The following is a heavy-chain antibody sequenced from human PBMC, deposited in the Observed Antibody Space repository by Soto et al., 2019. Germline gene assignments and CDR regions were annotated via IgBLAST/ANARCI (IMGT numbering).Heavy chain of an antibody. V-gene: IGHV3-64D*06. CDR1: GFTFSSYA. D-gene: IGHD3-3*02. Sequence: QRLSCSASGFTFSSYAMHWVRQAPGKGLEYVSAISSNGGSTYYADSVKGRFTISRDNSKNTLYLQMSSLRAEDTAVYYCVKDGPLAGDIEDYYYYGMDVWGQGTTVTVSS. J-gene: IGHJ6*02. CDR3: VKDGPLAGDIEDYYYYGMDV. CDR2: ISSNGGST.